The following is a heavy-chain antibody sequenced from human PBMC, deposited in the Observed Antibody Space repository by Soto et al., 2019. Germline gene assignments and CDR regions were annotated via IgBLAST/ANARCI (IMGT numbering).Heavy chain of an antibody. J-gene: IGHJ3*02. CDR3: AREEAYCSSTSCYTEHAFDI. D-gene: IGHD2-2*02. Sequence: ASVKVSCKASGYTFTGYYMNWVRQAPGQGLEWMGWINPNSGGTNYAQKFQGRVTMTRDTSISTAYMELSRLRSDDTAVYYCAREEAYCSSTSCYTEHAFDIWGQGTMVTVSS. CDR2: INPNSGGT. V-gene: IGHV1-2*02. CDR1: GYTFTGYY.